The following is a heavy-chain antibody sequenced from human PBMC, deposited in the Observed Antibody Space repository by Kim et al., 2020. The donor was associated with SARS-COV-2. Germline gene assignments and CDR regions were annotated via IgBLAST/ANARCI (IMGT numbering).Heavy chain of an antibody. D-gene: IGHD3-10*01. CDR3: ARGGGPYYYGSGSPFDP. V-gene: IGHV1-18*01. J-gene: IGHJ5*02. Sequence: ASVKVSCKASGYTFTSYGISWVRQAPGQGLEWMGWISAYNGNTNYAQKLQGRVTMTTDTSTSTAYMELRSLRSDDTAVYYCARGGGPYYYGSGSPFDPWGQGTLVTVSS. CDR2: ISAYNGNT. CDR1: GYTFTSYG.